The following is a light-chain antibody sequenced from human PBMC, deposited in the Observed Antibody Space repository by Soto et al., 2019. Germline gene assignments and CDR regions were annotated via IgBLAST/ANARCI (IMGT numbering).Light chain of an antibody. CDR2: DAS. CDR1: QSISSW. CDR3: QQYNSYSWT. J-gene: IGKJ1*01. Sequence: DIQITPSHSTLSASVGDRVSITCGASQSISSWLAWYQQKPGKAPKLLIYDASSLESGVPSRFSGSGSGTEFTLTISSLQPDDFATYYCQQYNSYSWTFGQGSKV. V-gene: IGKV1-5*01.